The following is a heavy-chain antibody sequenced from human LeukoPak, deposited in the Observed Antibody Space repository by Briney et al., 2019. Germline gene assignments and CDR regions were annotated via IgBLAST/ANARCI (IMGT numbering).Heavy chain of an antibody. CDR2: IYYSGST. Sequence: SETLSLTCTVSGGSISSSSYYWGWIRQPPGKGLEWIGSIYYSGSTYYNPSLKSRVTISVDTSKNQFSLKLSSVTAADTAVYYCAREDTIGIYSYRSYWYFDLWGRGTLVTVSS. D-gene: IGHD2-21*01. V-gene: IGHV4-39*07. CDR3: AREDTIGIYSYRSYWYFDL. J-gene: IGHJ2*01. CDR1: GGSISSSSYY.